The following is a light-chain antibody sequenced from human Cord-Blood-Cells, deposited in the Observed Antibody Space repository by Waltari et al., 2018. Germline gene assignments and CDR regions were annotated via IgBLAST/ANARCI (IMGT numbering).Light chain of an antibody. V-gene: IGKV4-1*01. CDR2: WTS. CDR3: QQYYSTLIT. CDR1: QIVLYSSNNKNY. J-gene: IGKJ5*01. Sequence: DIVMTQSPDSLAASLCERATINCHSSQIVLYSSNNKNYLAWYQQKPGQPPKLLIYWTSTRESGVPDRFSGSGSGTDFTLTISSLQAEDVAVYYCQQYYSTLITFGQGTRLEIK.